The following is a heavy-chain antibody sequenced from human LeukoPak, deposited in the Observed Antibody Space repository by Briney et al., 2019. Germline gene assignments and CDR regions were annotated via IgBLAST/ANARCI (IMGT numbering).Heavy chain of an antibody. CDR3: VSLRFLEWLPHN. CDR2: IYYSGST. V-gene: IGHV4-59*01. J-gene: IGHJ4*02. CDR1: GGSISSYY. D-gene: IGHD3-3*01. Sequence: SETLSLTCTVSGGSISSYYWSWIRQPPGKGLEWIGYIYYSGSTNYNPSLKSRVTISVDTSKNQFSLKLSSVTAADTAVYYCVSLRFLEWLPHNWGQGTLVTVSS.